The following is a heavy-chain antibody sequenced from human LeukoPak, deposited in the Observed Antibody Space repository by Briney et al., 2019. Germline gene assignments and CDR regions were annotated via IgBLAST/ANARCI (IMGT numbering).Heavy chain of an antibody. V-gene: IGHV3-48*03. CDR3: ARQQQQLWYD. CDR2: ISSSAGTT. D-gene: IGHD5-18*01. Sequence: GGSLRLSCAASGFTFSSYEMNWVRQAPGKGLEWVSYISSSAGTTYYADPVKGRFTISRDNAKNSLYLQMNSLRAEDTAVYFCARQQQQLWYDWGQGTLVTVSS. CDR1: GFTFSSYE. J-gene: IGHJ4*02.